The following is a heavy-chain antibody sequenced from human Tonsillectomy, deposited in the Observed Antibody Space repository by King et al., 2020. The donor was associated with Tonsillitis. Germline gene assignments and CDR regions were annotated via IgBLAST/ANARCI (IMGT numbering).Heavy chain of an antibody. CDR1: GFSLSNARMG. Sequence: TLKESGPVLVKPPETLTLTCTVSGFSLSNARMGVSWIRQPPGKALEWLAHIFSNDEKSYSRSLKSRLTISKDTSKSQVVLTMTNVDPVDTATYYCARGFGDFFGRFDYWGQGTLVTVSS. CDR2: IFSNDEK. CDR3: ARGFGDFFGRFDY. D-gene: IGHD3-10*01. V-gene: IGHV2-26*01. J-gene: IGHJ4*02.